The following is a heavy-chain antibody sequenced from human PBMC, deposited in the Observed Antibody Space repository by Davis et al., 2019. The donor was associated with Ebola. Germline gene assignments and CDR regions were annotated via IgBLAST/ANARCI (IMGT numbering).Heavy chain of an antibody. CDR3: ARQTVYYYYGMDV. CDR2: IYYSGST. D-gene: IGHD4-11*01. CDR1: GGSISSYY. Sequence: MPSETLSLTCTVPGGSISSYYWSWIRQPPGKGLEWLGYIYYSGSTNYNPSLKSRVTISVDTSKNQFSLKLSSVTAADTAVYYCARQTVYYYYGMDVWGQGTTVTVSS. J-gene: IGHJ6*02. V-gene: IGHV4-59*08.